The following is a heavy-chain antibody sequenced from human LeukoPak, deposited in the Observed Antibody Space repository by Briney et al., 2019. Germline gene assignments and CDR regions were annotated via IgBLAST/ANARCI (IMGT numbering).Heavy chain of an antibody. V-gene: IGHV4-59*01. CDR2: NFHSVTT. CDR3: ATYSDITGSFDY. CDR1: GGSISSYY. Sequence: PSETLSLTCTVSGGSISSYYWSWIRQPPGKGLEWIGYNFHSVTTNSNPSLQIRVFISVDTSKNQFSLDLTSVTAADTAVYYCATYSDITGSFDYWGQGTLVTAS. J-gene: IGHJ4*02. D-gene: IGHD3-22*01.